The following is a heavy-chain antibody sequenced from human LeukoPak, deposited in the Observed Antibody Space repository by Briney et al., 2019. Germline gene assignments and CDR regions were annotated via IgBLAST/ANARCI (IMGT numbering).Heavy chain of an antibody. J-gene: IGHJ4*02. D-gene: IGHD3-22*01. Sequence: QSGGSLRLSCAASEFTFSSHVMHWFRQAPGKGLEWVAFIRYDGSNKYYADSVKGRFTISRDNSKNTLYLQMNSLRAEDTAVYYCAKDLMSYDSSWGSDYWGQGTLVTVSS. CDR2: IRYDGSNK. V-gene: IGHV3-30*02. CDR3: AKDLMSYDSSWGSDY. CDR1: EFTFSSHV.